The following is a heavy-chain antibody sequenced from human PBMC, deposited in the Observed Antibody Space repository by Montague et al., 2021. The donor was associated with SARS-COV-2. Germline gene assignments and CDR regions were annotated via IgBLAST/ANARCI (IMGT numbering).Heavy chain of an antibody. J-gene: IGHJ2*01. CDR2: TYYRSKWYN. D-gene: IGHD2-21*02. CDR3: ARAYCGGDCYFYWYFDL. V-gene: IGHV6-1*01. CDR1: GDSVSSNIAT. Sequence: CAISGDSVSSNIATWNWIRQSPSGGLEWLGRTYYRSKWYNDYAVSVKSRVIINPDTSNNRISLQLNSVTPEDTAVYYCARAYCGGDCYFYWYFDLWGQGTLVTVSS.